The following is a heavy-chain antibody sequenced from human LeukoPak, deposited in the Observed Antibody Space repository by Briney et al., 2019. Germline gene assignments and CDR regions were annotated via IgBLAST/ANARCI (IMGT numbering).Heavy chain of an antibody. D-gene: IGHD1-26*01. Sequence: PGGSLRLSCAASGFTFSSYGMHWVRPAPGKGLEWVAFIRYDGSNKYYADSVKGRFTISRDNSKNTLYLQMNSLRAEDTAVYYCAKSGGRSRALGAFDIWGQGTMVTVSS. CDR2: IRYDGSNK. CDR1: GFTFSSYG. CDR3: AKSGGRSRALGAFDI. J-gene: IGHJ3*02. V-gene: IGHV3-30*02.